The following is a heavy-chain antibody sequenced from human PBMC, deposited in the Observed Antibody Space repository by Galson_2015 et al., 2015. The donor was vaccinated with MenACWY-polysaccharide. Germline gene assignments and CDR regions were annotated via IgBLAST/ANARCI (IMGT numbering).Heavy chain of an antibody. CDR1: GFTFSRYD. CDR3: ARRDVPPATYYYYAMDV. J-gene: IGHJ6*02. Sequence: SLRLSCAASGFTFSRYDMNWVRQAPGKGLEWVSGITNSGGSTYSADSVKGRFTISRDNSKGTLYLQMNSLRVEDTAVYYCARRDVPPATYYYYAMDVWGQGTTVTVSS. CDR2: ITNSGGST. D-gene: IGHD2-2*01. V-gene: IGHV3-23*01.